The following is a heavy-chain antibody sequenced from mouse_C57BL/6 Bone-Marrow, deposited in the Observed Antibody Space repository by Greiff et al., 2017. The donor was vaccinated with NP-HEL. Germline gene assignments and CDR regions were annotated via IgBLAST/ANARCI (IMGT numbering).Heavy chain of an antibody. J-gene: IGHJ1*03. Sequence: EVQGVESGGGLVKPGGSLKLSCAASGFTFSSYAMSWVRQTPEKRLEWVATISDGGSYTYYPDNVKGRFTISRDNAENNLYMQMSHLKSEDTAMYYCARDRGNYGRWYFDVWGTGTTVTVSS. V-gene: IGHV5-4*01. CDR1: GFTFSSYA. CDR3: ARDRGNYGRWYFDV. CDR2: ISDGGSYT. D-gene: IGHD2-1*01.